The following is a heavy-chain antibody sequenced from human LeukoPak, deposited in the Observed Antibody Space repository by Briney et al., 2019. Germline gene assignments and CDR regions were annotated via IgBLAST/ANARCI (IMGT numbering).Heavy chain of an antibody. CDR1: GYTFTGYY. V-gene: IGHV1-18*04. D-gene: IGHD3-9*01. CDR2: ISAYNGNT. CDR3: ARAYYDILTGYYNVDYYYYYYMDV. J-gene: IGHJ6*03. Sequence: ASVKVSCKASGYTFTGYYMHWVRQAPGQGLEWMGWISAYNGNTNYAQKLQGRVTMTTDTSTSTAYMELRSLRSDDTAVYYCARAYYDILTGYYNVDYYYYYYMDVWGKGTTVTVSS.